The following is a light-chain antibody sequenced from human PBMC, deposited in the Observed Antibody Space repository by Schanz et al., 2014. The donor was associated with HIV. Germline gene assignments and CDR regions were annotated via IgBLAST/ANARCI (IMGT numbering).Light chain of an antibody. J-gene: IGKJ1*01. V-gene: IGKV3-20*01. CDR2: GAS. CDR1: QSISSH. Sequence: DIVMTQSPATLSVSPGERVTLSCRASQSISSHLAWYQHKPGQAPRLLIYGASSRATGIPDRFSGSGSGTDFTLTINRMEPEDYAVYYCQQYGSPPWTFGQGTKVEVK. CDR3: QQYGSPPWT.